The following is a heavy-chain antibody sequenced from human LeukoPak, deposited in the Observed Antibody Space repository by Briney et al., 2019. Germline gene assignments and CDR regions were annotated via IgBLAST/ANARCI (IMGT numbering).Heavy chain of an antibody. CDR2: ISGSGGST. D-gene: IGHD2-2*01. CDR3: AKSRHIVVVPAVFDY. J-gene: IGHJ4*02. CDR1: GFTFSSYA. Sequence: GGSLRLSCAASGFTFSSYAMSWVRQAPGKGLEWVSAISGSGGSTYYADSVKGRFTISRDNSKNTLYLQMNSLRAEDTAVYYCAKSRHIVVVPAVFDYWGQGTLVTVSS. V-gene: IGHV3-23*01.